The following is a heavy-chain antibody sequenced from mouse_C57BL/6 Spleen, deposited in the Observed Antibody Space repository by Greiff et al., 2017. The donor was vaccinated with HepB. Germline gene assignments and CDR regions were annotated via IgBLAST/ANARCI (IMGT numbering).Heavy chain of an antibody. CDR3: ARRGKYDAMDY. V-gene: IGHV1-82*01. CDR1: GYAFSSSW. CDR2: IYPGDGDT. J-gene: IGHJ4*01. D-gene: IGHD2-14*01. Sequence: QVQLQQSGPELVKPGASVKISCKASGYAFSSSWMNWVKQRPGKGLEWIGRIYPGDGDTNYNGKFKGKATLTADKSSSTAYMQLSSLTSEDSAVYFCARRGKYDAMDYWGQGTSVTVSS.